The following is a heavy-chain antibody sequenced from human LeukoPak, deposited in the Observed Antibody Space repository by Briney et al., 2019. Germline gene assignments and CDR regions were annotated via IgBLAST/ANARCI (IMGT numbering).Heavy chain of an antibody. V-gene: IGHV1-2*02. CDR2: INPNSGGT. D-gene: IGHD6-13*01. J-gene: IGHJ4*02. CDR1: GYTFTGYY. Sequence: ASVKVSCKASGYTFTGYYMHWVRQAPGQGLEWMGWINPNSGGTNYAQKFQGRVTMTRDTSISTAYMELSRLRSDDTAVYYCARESQHIAAAGTRHLYYFDYWGQGTLVTVSS. CDR3: ARESQHIAAAGTRHLYYFDY.